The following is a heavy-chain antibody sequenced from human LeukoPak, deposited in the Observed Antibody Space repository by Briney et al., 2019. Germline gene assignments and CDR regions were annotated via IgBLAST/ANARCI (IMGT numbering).Heavy chain of an antibody. Sequence: SVKVSCKASGGTFRNYAINWVRQAPGQGLEWMGEIIPIFGTTNYAQIFQGRVSVTTDESTSTAYMELRTLRSEDTAVYYCARVEQQLDPSRGAFDIWGQGTMVTVSS. CDR2: IIPIFGTT. CDR3: ARVEQQLDPSRGAFDI. CDR1: GGTFRNYA. V-gene: IGHV1-69*05. D-gene: IGHD6-13*01. J-gene: IGHJ3*02.